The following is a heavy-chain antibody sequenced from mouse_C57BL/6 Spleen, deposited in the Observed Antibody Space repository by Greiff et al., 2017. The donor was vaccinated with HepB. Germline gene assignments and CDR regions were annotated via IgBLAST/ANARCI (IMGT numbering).Heavy chain of an antibody. V-gene: IGHV5-17*01. Sequence: EVKVVESGGGLVKPGGSLKLSCAASGFTFSDYGMHWVRQAPEKGLEWVAYISSGSSTIYYADTVKGRFTISRDNAKNTLFLQMTSLRSEDTAMYYCARVFYGSSYDYAMDYWGQGTSVTVSS. CDR2: ISSGSSTI. D-gene: IGHD1-1*01. CDR3: ARVFYGSSYDYAMDY. CDR1: GFTFSDYG. J-gene: IGHJ4*01.